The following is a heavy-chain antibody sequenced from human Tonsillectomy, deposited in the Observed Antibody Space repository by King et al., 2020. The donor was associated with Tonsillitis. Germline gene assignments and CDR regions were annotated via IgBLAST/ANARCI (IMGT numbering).Heavy chain of an antibody. CDR1: GYSFPSYW. V-gene: IGHV5-10-1*03. CDR3: ARDNRGMTTVTPFHK. J-gene: IGHJ4*02. D-gene: IGHD4-17*01. CDR2: IDPSDSYT. Sequence: VQLVESGAEVKKPGESLRISCKGSGYSFPSYWISWVRQMPGKGLEWMGRIDPSDSYTNYGPSFEGHVTISADNSIATAYLQWSSLKASDTAMYYCARDNRGMTTVTPFHKWGQGTLVTVSS.